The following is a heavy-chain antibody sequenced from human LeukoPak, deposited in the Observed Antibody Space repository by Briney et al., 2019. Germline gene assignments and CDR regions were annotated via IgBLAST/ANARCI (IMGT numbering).Heavy chain of an antibody. CDR2: INHSGST. Sequence: PSETLSLTCAVYGGSFSGYYWSWIRQPPGKGLEWIGEINHSGSTNYIPSLKSRVTISVDTSKNQFSLKLSSVTAADTAVYYCARSSSSGNYYGSGSYPFDYWGQGTLVTVSS. CDR1: GGSFSGYY. V-gene: IGHV4-34*01. CDR3: ARSSSSGNYYGSGSYPFDY. D-gene: IGHD3-10*01. J-gene: IGHJ4*02.